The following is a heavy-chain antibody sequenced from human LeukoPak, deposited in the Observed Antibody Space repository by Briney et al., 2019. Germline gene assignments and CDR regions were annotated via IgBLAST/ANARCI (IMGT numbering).Heavy chain of an antibody. CDR2: ISTYSGNT. CDR3: ARVGAAPGHFDF. D-gene: IGHD6-13*01. J-gene: IGHJ4*02. V-gene: IGHV1-18*01. CDR1: GYSFAGYG. Sequence: ASVKVSCKASGYSFAGYGISWVRQAPGQGLEWIGWISTYSGNTNYAHNLQGRITVTTETSTSTAYMELRSLRSDDTAVYYCARVGAAPGHFDFWGQGTQLTVSS.